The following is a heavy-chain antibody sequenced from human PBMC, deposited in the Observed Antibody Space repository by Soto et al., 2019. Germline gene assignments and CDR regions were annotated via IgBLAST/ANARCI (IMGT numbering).Heavy chain of an antibody. CDR2: IWYDGSNK. J-gene: IGHJ6*02. D-gene: IGHD6-13*01. CDR3: ARDCAEQQLVPEIYYYGMDV. Sequence: GGSLRLSCAASGFTFSSYGMHWVRQAPGKGLEWVAVIWYDGSNKYYADSVKGRFTISRDNSKNTLYLQMNSLRAEDTAVYYCARDCAEQQLVPEIYYYGMDVWGQGTTVTVSS. V-gene: IGHV3-33*01. CDR1: GFTFSSYG.